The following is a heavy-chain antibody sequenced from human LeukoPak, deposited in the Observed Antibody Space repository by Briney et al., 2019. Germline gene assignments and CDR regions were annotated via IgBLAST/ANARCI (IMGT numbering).Heavy chain of an antibody. J-gene: IGHJ3*02. V-gene: IGHV4-38-2*02. Sequence: PLETLSLTCSVSGYSINSAYYWGWIRQPPGKGLEWIATIYHSGSAYYNPSLKSRVTISLDTSKNQFSLKLSSVTAADTAVYYCARRYYYDSSGYLSDAFDIWGQGTMVTVSS. CDR3: ARRYYYDSSGYLSDAFDI. CDR2: IYHSGSA. CDR1: GYSINSAYY. D-gene: IGHD3-22*01.